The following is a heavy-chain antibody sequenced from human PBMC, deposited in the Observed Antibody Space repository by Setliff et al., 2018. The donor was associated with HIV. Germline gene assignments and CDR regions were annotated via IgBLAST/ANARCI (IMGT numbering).Heavy chain of an antibody. J-gene: IGHJ6*03. V-gene: IGHV3-23*01. CDR3: AKDLGNYYYMDV. CDR1: GFTFISYA. CDR2: ISGSGGST. Sequence: GGSLRLSCAASGFTFISYAMSWVRQAPGKGLEWVSAISGSGGSTYYADSVKGRFTISRDNSKNTLYLRLNSLRAEGTAIYYCAKDLGNYYYMDVWGKGTTVTVS.